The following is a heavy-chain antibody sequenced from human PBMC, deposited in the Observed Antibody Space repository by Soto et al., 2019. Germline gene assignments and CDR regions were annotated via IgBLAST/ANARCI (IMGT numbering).Heavy chain of an antibody. CDR2: INAGNGNT. V-gene: IGHV1-3*01. D-gene: IGHD3-9*01. CDR1: GYTFTSYA. J-gene: IGHJ6*02. Sequence: ASVKVSCKASGYTFTSYAMHWVRQAPGQRLEWIGWINAGNGNTKYSQKFQGRVTITSDTSASTAYMELSSLRSEDTAVYYCASPGGYYDILTGSRDYYYYYGMDVWGQGTTVTVYS. CDR3: ASPGGYYDILTGSRDYYYYYGMDV.